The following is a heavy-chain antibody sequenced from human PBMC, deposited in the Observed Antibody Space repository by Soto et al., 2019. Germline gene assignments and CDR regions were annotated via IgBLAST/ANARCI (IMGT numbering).Heavy chain of an antibody. CDR2: TYTGGNS. J-gene: IGHJ4*02. D-gene: IGHD3-10*01. CDR1: GLSVSDKY. V-gene: IGHV3-53*01. CDR3: AREGYAYGLDF. Sequence: PGGSLTLSCAASGLSVSDKYMSWVRQAPGKGLEWVSLTYTGGNSYFADFVKGRFIVSRDISKNTLFLHMNSLAAEDTAVYYCAREGYAYGLDFXGQGSLVTVSS.